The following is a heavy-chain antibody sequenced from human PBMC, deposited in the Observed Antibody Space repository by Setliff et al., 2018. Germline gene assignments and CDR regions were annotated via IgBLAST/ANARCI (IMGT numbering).Heavy chain of an antibody. V-gene: IGHV4-39*07. J-gene: IGHJ4*02. Sequence: SETLSLTCTVSGASISSSSYYWAWIRQPPGRGLELIGSIFYGGSTYYNPSLKSRVTISIDASKNQFSLKLDSVTAADTAVYYCARTDDYYDFYAYWGQGTLVTVSS. CDR2: IFYGGST. CDR3: ARTDDYYDFYAY. CDR1: GASISSSSYY. D-gene: IGHD3-3*01.